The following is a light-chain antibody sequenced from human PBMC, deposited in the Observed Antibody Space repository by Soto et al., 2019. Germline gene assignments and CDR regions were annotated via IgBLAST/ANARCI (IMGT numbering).Light chain of an antibody. J-gene: IGKJ3*01. CDR2: AAS. V-gene: IGKV1-9*01. Sequence: IQLTQSPSSLSASLGDRVTITCRASQGISSYLAWYQQKPGKAPKLLIYAASTLQSGVPSRFSGSGSGTDFTLTISSLQPEDFATYYCQQLNSYLTFGPGTKVDIK. CDR1: QGISSY. CDR3: QQLNSYLT.